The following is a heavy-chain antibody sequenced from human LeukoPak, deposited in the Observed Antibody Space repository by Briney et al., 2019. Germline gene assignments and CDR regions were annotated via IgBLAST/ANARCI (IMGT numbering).Heavy chain of an antibody. V-gene: IGHV3-9*01. J-gene: IGHJ4*02. D-gene: IGHD6-19*01. CDR3: AKGGGSGPSNYFDY. Sequence: GRSLRLSCAASGCTFDDYAMHWVRQAPGKGLEWVSGISWNSGSIGYADSVKGRFTISRDNAKNSLYLQMNSLRAEDTALYYCAKGGGSGPSNYFDYWGQGTLVTVSS. CDR2: ISWNSGSI. CDR1: GCTFDDYA.